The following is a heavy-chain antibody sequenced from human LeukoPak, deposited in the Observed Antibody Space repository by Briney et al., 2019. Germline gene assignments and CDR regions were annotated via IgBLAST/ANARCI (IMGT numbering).Heavy chain of an antibody. V-gene: IGHV4-4*07. J-gene: IGHJ4*02. CDR1: GGSISSYY. D-gene: IGHD3-10*01. Sequence: SETLSLTCTVSGGSISSYYWSWIRQPAGKGLEWIGRIYTTGSTNYNPSLKSRVTMSVDTSKNQFSLTLSSVTAADTAVYYCARDEYYYGSGSYRYDYWGQGTLVTVSS. CDR2: IYTTGST. CDR3: ARDEYYYGSGSYRYDY.